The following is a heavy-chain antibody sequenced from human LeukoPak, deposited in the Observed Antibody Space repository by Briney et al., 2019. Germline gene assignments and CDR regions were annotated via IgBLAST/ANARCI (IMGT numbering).Heavy chain of an antibody. J-gene: IGHJ6*02. Sequence: GGSLRLSCAASGFTFTSYAMHWVRQAPGKGLEWVAVISYDGSNKYYADSVKGRFTISRDNSKNTLYLQMNSLRAEDTAVYYCAKDPNSGSYSYYFGMDVWGQGTTVTVSS. CDR1: GFTFTSYA. CDR3: AKDPNSGSYSYYFGMDV. CDR2: ISYDGSNK. D-gene: IGHD1-26*01. V-gene: IGHV3-30-3*01.